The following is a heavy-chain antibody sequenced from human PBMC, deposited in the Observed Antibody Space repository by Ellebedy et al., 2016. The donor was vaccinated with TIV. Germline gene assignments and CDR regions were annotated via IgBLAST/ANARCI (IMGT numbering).Heavy chain of an antibody. V-gene: IGHV1-2*02. CDR1: GYTFTAYH. Sequence: ASVKVSCKASGYTFTAYHIHWVRQAPGQGLEWMGWIYPYSGGTNYAQKFQGRVTMTRDTSISTAYMELSRLRSDDTAVYYCARDNSAYEGTAFDIWGQGTMVTVSS. D-gene: IGHD5-12*01. J-gene: IGHJ3*02. CDR3: ARDNSAYEGTAFDI. CDR2: IYPYSGGT.